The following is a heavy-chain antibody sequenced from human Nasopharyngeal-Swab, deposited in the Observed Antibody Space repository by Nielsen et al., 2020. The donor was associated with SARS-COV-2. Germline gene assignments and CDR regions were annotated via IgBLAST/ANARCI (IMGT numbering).Heavy chain of an antibody. Sequence: GGSLRLSCAASGFTFSSFGMHWVRQAPGKGLEWAAFIAHDASNEYYGDSVKGRFSISRDSSKNTLYLQMDSLRGGDTAVYYCARDAPAHYGAFYWGRGTLVTVSS. V-gene: IGHV3-30*03. CDR3: ARDAPAHYGAFY. CDR2: IAHDASNE. D-gene: IGHD4-17*01. J-gene: IGHJ4*02. CDR1: GFTFSSFG.